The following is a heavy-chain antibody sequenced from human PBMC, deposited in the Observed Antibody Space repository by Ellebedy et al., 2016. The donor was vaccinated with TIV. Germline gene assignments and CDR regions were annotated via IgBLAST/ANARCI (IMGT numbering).Heavy chain of an antibody. J-gene: IGHJ4*02. V-gene: IGHV3-21*01. CDR2: ISSSSSYI. CDR1: GFTFSSYS. Sequence: PGGSLRLSCAASGFTFSSYSMNWVRQAPGKGLEWVSSISSSSSYIYYADSVKGRFTISRDNAKNSLYLQMNSLRAEDTAVYYCARDLGYSYGYFDYWGQGTLVTVSS. D-gene: IGHD5-18*01. CDR3: ARDLGYSYGYFDY.